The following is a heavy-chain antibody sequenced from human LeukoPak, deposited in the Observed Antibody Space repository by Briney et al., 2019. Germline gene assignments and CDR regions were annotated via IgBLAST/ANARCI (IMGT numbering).Heavy chain of an antibody. J-gene: IGHJ4*02. CDR3: ARESIAVAAPFDY. CDR1: GGSVSSGSYY. V-gene: IGHV4-61*01. D-gene: IGHD6-19*01. Sequence: PSETLSLTCTVSGGSVSSGSYYWSWIRQPPGKGLEWFGHIYYSGSTNYNPSLKSRVTISVDTSKNQFSLKLSSVTAADTAVYYCARESIAVAAPFDYWGQGTLVTVSS. CDR2: IYYSGST.